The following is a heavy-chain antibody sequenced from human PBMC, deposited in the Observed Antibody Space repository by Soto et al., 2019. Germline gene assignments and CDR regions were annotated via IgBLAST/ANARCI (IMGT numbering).Heavy chain of an antibody. V-gene: IGHV4-34*01. CDR2: ISPSGTT. CDR1: GGSFSNNY. J-gene: IGHJ4*02. CDR3: ATSLWFGTQPEI. D-gene: IGHD3-10*01. Sequence: QVQLQQWGAGLLKPSETLSLTCAVYGGSFSNNYWTWFRQPPGKGLEWIGEISPSGTTKYIPSLKRRGTISVDTSRKPFFLKVTSVSAADTAVYYCATSLWFGTQPEIWGPGTLVTVSS.